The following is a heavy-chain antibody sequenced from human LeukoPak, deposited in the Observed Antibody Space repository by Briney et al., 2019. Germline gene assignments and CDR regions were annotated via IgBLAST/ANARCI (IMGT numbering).Heavy chain of an antibody. J-gene: IGHJ4*02. CDR3: ARDAYYDFWSGYPRYFDY. D-gene: IGHD3-3*01. V-gene: IGHV3-21*06. CDR2: INSRSNDI. Sequence: GGSLRLSCAASGFTFTSYNMNWVRQAPGKGLEWVSSINSRSNDIYYADSVKGRFTISRDNAKNSLYLQMNSLRAEDTAVYYCARDAYYDFWSGYPRYFDYWGQGTLVTVSS. CDR1: GFTFTSYN.